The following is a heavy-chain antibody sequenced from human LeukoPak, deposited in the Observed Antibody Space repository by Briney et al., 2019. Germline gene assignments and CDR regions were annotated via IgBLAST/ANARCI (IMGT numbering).Heavy chain of an antibody. CDR2: ISYDGSNK. V-gene: IGHV3-30*04. CDR3: ARDVGSGGSYHKNWFDP. Sequence: GGSLRLSCAASGFTFSSYAMHWVRQAPGKGLEWVAVISYDGSNKYYADSVKGRFTISRDNSKNTLYLQMNSLRAEDTAVYYCARDVGSGGSYHKNWFDPWGQGTLVTVSS. D-gene: IGHD3-10*01. J-gene: IGHJ5*02. CDR1: GFTFSSYA.